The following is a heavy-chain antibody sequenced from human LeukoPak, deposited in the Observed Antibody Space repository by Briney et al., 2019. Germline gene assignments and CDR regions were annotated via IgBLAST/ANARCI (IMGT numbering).Heavy chain of an antibody. CDR2: IYYSGST. Sequence: SGTLSLTCTVSGGSISSYYWSWIRQPPGKGLEWIGYIYYSGSTNYNPSLKSRVTISIDTSKNQFSLKPNSVTAADTAVYYCATLVGPTDYWGQGTLVTVSS. V-gene: IGHV4-59*01. J-gene: IGHJ4*02. D-gene: IGHD1-26*01. CDR1: GGSISSYY. CDR3: ATLVGPTDY.